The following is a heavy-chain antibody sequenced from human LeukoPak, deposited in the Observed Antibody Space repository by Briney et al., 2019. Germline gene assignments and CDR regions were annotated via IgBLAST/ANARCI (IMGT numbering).Heavy chain of an antibody. V-gene: IGHV4-59*11. CDR1: GGSISSHY. J-gene: IGHJ5*02. CDR2: IYYSGST. D-gene: IGHD3-22*01. Sequence: PSETLSLTCTVSGGSISSHYWSWIRQPPGKGLEWIGYIYYSGSTNYNPSLKSRVTISVDTSKNQFSLKLSSVTAADTAVYYCARDYYDSSGYYYWFDPWGQGTLVTVSS. CDR3: ARDYYDSSGYYYWFDP.